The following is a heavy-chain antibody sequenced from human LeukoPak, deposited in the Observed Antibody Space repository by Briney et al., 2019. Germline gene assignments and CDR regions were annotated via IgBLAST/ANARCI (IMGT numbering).Heavy chain of an antibody. CDR1: GFTFSSYS. Sequence: GGSLRLSCAASGFTFSSYSMNWVRQAPGKGLEWVSSISSSSSYIYYADSVKGRFTISRDNAQNSLYLQMNSLRVEDTAVYYCAREEIAAAGTGAYNWFDPWGQGTLVTVSS. CDR3: AREEIAAAGTGAYNWFDP. D-gene: IGHD6-13*01. V-gene: IGHV3-21*01. CDR2: ISSSSSYI. J-gene: IGHJ5*02.